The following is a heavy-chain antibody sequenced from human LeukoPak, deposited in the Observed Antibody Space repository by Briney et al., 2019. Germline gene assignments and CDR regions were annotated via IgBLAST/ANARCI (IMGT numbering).Heavy chain of an antibody. J-gene: IGHJ4*02. CDR2: IVVGSGNT. CDR3: AAAPLIHYYDSSGYPY. CDR1: GFTFTSSA. V-gene: IGHV1-58*02. Sequence: SVKVSCKASGFTFTSSAMQWVRQARGQRPEWIGWIVVGSGNTNYAQKFQERVTITRDMSTSTAYMELSSLRSEDTAVYYCAAAPLIHYYDSSGYPYWGQGTLVTVSS. D-gene: IGHD3-22*01.